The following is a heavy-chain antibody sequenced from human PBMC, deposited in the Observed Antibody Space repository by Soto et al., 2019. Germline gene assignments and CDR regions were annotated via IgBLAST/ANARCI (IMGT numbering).Heavy chain of an antibody. D-gene: IGHD5-18*01. CDR3: VRWGYGCNSLEF. CDR1: GYIFTGYF. Sequence: QVRLVQSGAEVKKAGASVKVSCKTSGYIFTGYFIHWVRQTPGQGLEWMGRITPNSGGTNYEQTLHGRGNFTTDTSTSTDYLELSGLRSADADLDVCVRWGYGCNSLEFWGQGTLVTVSS. CDR2: ITPNSGGT. J-gene: IGHJ4*03. V-gene: IGHV1-2*05.